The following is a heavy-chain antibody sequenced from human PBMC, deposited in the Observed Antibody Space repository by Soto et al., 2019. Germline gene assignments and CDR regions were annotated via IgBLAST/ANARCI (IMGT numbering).Heavy chain of an antibody. J-gene: IGHJ3*02. CDR1: GFTFSSYA. CDR3: AKAEIVVVTGPDAFDI. V-gene: IGHV3-23*01. Sequence: EVQLLESGGGLVQPGGSLRLSCAASGFTFSSYAMSWVRQAPGKGLEWVSAISGSGGSTYYADSVKGRFTISRDNSKNTLYLQMNSLRAEDTGVYYCAKAEIVVVTGPDAFDIWGQGTMVTVSS. CDR2: ISGSGGST. D-gene: IGHD2-21*02.